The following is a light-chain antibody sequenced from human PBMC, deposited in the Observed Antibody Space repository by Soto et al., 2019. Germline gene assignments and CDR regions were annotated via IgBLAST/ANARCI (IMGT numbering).Light chain of an antibody. J-gene: IGKJ1*01. CDR1: QMINPSY. CDR2: ATS. Sequence: ELVLTQSPGSLSLPPGARATISCRASQMINPSYSAWYQQKPGQAPRLLIYATSSRASGIPDRLSGSESGTNFSLTIDRREPEDFAVDYCQQYGDFTWTFGQGTKVEV. CDR3: QQYGDFTWT. V-gene: IGKV3-20*01.